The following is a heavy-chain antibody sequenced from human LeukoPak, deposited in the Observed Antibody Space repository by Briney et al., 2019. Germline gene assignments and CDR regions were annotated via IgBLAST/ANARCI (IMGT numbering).Heavy chain of an antibody. D-gene: IGHD1-26*01. CDR3: ARVVGAEDY. V-gene: IGHV3-21*01. J-gene: IGHJ4*02. CDR2: ISSTSVYT. Sequence: GGSLRLSCAASGFTFNYHCMNWVRQAPGKGLEWLSSISSTSVYTSYADSVKGRFTISRDNARNTLYLQMNNLRAEDTAVYYCARVVGAEDYWGQGTLVTVSS. CDR1: GFTFNYHC.